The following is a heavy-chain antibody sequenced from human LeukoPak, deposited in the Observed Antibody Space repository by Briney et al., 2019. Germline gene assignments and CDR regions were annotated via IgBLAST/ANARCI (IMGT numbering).Heavy chain of an antibody. CDR3: ARHPRWSPFDY. J-gene: IGHJ4*02. CDR2: ISSSSSTI. D-gene: IGHD4-23*01. CDR1: GFTFSSYS. Sequence: GGSLRLSCAASGFTFSSYSMNWVRQAPGKGLEWVSSISSSSSTIYYADSVKGRFTISRDNAKNSLYLQMNSLRAEDTAVYYCARHPRWSPFDYWGQGTLVTVSS. V-gene: IGHV3-48*04.